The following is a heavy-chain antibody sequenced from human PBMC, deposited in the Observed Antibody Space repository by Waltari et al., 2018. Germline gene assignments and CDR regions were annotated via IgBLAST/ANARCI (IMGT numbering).Heavy chain of an antibody. CDR2: IIPIFGTA. D-gene: IGHD5-18*01. CDR1: GGTFSSYA. J-gene: IGHJ4*02. CDR3: ARGIRDTAMGPFDY. Sequence: QVQLVQSGAEVKKPGSSVKVSCKASGGTFSSYAISWVRQAPGQGLEWIGWIIPIFGTANYAQRLQGRVTITTDESTSTAYMELSSLRSEDTAVYYCARGIRDTAMGPFDYWGQGTLVTVSS. V-gene: IGHV1-69*05.